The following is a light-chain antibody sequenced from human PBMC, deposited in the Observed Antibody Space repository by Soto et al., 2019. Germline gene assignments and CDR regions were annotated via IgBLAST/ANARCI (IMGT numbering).Light chain of an antibody. J-gene: IGLJ2*01. CDR1: SRDVGGYNY. Sequence: QSALTQPASVSGSPGQSITISCTGTSRDVGGYNYVSWYQQYPGKAPKLMIYDVSNRPSGVSNRFFGSKSGNTASLTISGLQAEDEADYYCCSYTSSSPLFGGGTKLTVL. CDR3: CSYTSSSPL. V-gene: IGLV2-14*01. CDR2: DVS.